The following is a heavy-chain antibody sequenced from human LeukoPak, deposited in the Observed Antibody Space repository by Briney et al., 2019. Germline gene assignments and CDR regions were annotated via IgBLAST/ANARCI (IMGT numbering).Heavy chain of an antibody. V-gene: IGHV4-39*07. D-gene: IGHD3-3*01. CDR3: ARALEWLLLPYFDY. Sequence: SETLSLTCTVSGASISSSSYYWGWIRQPPGKGLEWIGNIYYTGSTYYNPSLKSRVTISVDTSKNHFSLKLTSVTAADTAVYYCARALEWLLLPYFDYWGQGTLVTVSS. CDR2: IYYTGST. J-gene: IGHJ4*02. CDR1: GASISSSSYY.